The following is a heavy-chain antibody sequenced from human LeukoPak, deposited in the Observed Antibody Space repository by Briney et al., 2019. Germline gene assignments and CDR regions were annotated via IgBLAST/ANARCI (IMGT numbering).Heavy chain of an antibody. Sequence: ASVKVSCKASGYTFTSYDINWVRQATGQGLEWMGWMNPNSGNTGYAQKFQGRVTITRNTSISTAYMELGSLRSEDTAVYYCARGITGTDAFDIWGQGTMVTVSS. CDR2: MNPNSGNT. CDR3: ARGITGTDAFDI. D-gene: IGHD1-14*01. CDR1: GYTFTSYD. J-gene: IGHJ3*02. V-gene: IGHV1-8*03.